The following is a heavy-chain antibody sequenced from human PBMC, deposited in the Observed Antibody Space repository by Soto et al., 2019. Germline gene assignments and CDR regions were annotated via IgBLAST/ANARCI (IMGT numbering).Heavy chain of an antibody. J-gene: IGHJ5*02. CDR1: GGSIINYY. CDR2: MYYNGNI. D-gene: IGHD3-16*01. Sequence: SGTLTLTCNVSGGSIINYYWTWVRQSPEKGLEWIGYMYYNGNINYNPSLKSRVTISIDTSKNQFSLTLKSVTAADTAVYYCASGGNWFDPWGQGVLVTVSS. CDR3: ASGGNWFDP. V-gene: IGHV4-59*01.